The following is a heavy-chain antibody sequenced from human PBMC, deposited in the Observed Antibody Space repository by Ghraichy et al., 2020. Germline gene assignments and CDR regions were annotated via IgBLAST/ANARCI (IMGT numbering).Heavy chain of an antibody. CDR1: GFTFTSYA. V-gene: IGHV3-23*01. D-gene: IGHD6-19*01. Sequence: GGSLRLSCAASGFTFTSYAMSWVRQAPGKGLEWVSTVSGSGVTIYYADSVKGRFTISRDNSKNTLYLQMTSLRAEDTALYYCAKFLVAVAGADYWGQGTLVTVSS. J-gene: IGHJ4*02. CDR3: AKFLVAVAGADY. CDR2: VSGSGVTI.